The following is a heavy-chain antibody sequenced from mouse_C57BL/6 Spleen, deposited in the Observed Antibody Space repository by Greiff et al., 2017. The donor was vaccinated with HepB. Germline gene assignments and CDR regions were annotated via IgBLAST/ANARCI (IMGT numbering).Heavy chain of an antibody. J-gene: IGHJ1*03. CDR2: INPNNGGT. Sequence: EVQLQESGPELVKPGASVKMSCKASGYTFTDYNMHWVKQSHGKSLEWIGYINPNNGGTSYNQKFKGKATLTVNKSSSTAYMELRSLTSEDSAVYYCARYYYGSTLDVWGTGTTVTVSS. CDR3: ARYYYGSTLDV. V-gene: IGHV1-22*01. D-gene: IGHD1-1*01. CDR1: GYTFTDYN.